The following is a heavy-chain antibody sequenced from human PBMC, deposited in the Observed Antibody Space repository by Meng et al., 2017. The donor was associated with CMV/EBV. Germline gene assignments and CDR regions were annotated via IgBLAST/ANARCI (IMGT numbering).Heavy chain of an antibody. CDR3: ARRGSSGWPYYYYGMDV. CDR1: GGTFSSYT. Sequence: SVKVSCKASGGTFSSYTISWVRQAPGQGLEWMGRIIPILGIANYAQKFQGRVTITADKFTSTAYMELSSLRSEDTAVYYCARRGSSGWPYYYYGMDVWGQGTTVTVSS. J-gene: IGHJ6*02. D-gene: IGHD6-19*01. CDR2: IIPILGIA. V-gene: IGHV1-69*02.